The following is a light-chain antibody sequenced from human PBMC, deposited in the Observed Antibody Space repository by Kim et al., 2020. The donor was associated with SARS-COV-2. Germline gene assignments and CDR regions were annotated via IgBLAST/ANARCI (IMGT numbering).Light chain of an antibody. J-gene: IGKJ2*01. CDR1: QSGSSC. V-gene: IGKV3-11*01. CDR2: DAP. CDR3: QQRSHWPPDT. Sequence: LTPGERATRSCRGRQSGSSCLAWYQQKSGQTPRLLIYDAPNRATGVPGRFSGSGSGTDFTLTVSSLEPEHFAVYSCQQRSHWPPDTFGQGTKLEI.